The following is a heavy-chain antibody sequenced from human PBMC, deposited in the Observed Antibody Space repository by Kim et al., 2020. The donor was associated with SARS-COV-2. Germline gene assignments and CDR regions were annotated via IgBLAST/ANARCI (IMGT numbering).Heavy chain of an antibody. CDR1: GYSFTTHW. Sequence: GESLKISCKASGYSFTTHWIGWVRQMPEKGLEWMGIIYPGDSDTRYSPSFQGQVTISADKSIGTAYLQWSRLRASDTAMYYCARALDYSSGGSCYDYWGQGTLLTVSS. CDR2: IYPGDSDT. CDR3: ARALDYSSGGSCYDY. D-gene: IGHD2-15*01. J-gene: IGHJ4*02. V-gene: IGHV5-51*01.